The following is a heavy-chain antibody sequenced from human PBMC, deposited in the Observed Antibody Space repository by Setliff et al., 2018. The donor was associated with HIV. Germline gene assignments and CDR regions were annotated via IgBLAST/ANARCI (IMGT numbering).Heavy chain of an antibody. J-gene: IGHJ6*03. CDR1: GGSMRSTTYY. D-gene: IGHD6-13*01. CDR3: ARGRSRWTYYNYYYMDV. V-gene: IGHV4-39*02. Sequence: SETLSLTCTVSGGSMRSTTYYWGWVRQPPGKGLEWIGNVHFSGTTYYNPSLKSRVTISVDPSQNQFSLRLISVTAADTAVYYCARGRSRWTYYNYYYMDVWGKGTTVTVSS. CDR2: VHFSGTT.